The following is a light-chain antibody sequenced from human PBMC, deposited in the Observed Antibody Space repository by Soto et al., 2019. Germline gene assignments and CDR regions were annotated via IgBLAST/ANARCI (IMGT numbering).Light chain of an antibody. V-gene: IGLV2-14*01. Sequence: QSALTQPASVSGSPGQSIAISCTGTRSDVGAYNYVSWYQQHPGKAPKLMIFEVTNRPSGVSDRFSGSKSGNTASLTISGLQAEDEADYYCSSFTSRFTFVFGTGTRSPS. J-gene: IGLJ1*01. CDR2: EVT. CDR1: RSDVGAYNY. CDR3: SSFTSRFTFV.